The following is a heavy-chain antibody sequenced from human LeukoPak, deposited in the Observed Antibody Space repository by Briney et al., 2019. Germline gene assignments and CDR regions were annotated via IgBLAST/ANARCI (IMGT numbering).Heavy chain of an antibody. D-gene: IGHD3-3*01. CDR3: AGGFGFLFEH. Sequence: PGGSLRLSCVVSGFTFSSFWMHWVRQAPGKGLEWVANTKQDGSEIYYVDSVKGRFTISRDDAKNSLYLQMNSLRAEDTAVYYCAGGFGFLFEHWGQGTLVAVSS. V-gene: IGHV3-7*05. CDR1: GFTFSSFW. CDR2: TKQDGSEI. J-gene: IGHJ4*02.